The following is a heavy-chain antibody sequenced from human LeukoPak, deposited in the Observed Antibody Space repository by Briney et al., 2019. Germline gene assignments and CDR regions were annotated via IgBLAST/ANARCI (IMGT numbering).Heavy chain of an antibody. CDR2: IRYDGSNK. D-gene: IGHD6-13*01. Sequence: PGGSLRLSCAASGFTFSSYGMHWVRQAPGKGLEWVAFIRYDGSNKYYADSVKGRFTISRDNSKNTLYLQMNSLRAEDTAVYYCTRVLEGGSSWYGSFPLWGQGTMVSVSS. V-gene: IGHV3-30*02. CDR3: TRVLEGGSSWYGSFPL. CDR1: GFTFSSYG. J-gene: IGHJ3*01.